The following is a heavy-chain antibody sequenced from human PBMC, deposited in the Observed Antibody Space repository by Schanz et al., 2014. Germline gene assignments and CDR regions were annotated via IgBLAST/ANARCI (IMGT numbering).Heavy chain of an antibody. J-gene: IGHJ2*01. CDR1: GFSFSSYA. CDR3: AKDLGVDCGDGCFNWYFDL. V-gene: IGHV3-23*04. D-gene: IGHD2-21*02. Sequence: EVQLVESGGGLVKPGGSLRLSCAASGFSFSSYAMGWVRQARGKGLEWVSAMNESHSTIYYADSVRGRFTISRDNSRSTMYLQMNSLRAEDTAVYFCAKDLGVDCGDGCFNWYFDLWGRGTLVTVSS. CDR2: MNESHSTI.